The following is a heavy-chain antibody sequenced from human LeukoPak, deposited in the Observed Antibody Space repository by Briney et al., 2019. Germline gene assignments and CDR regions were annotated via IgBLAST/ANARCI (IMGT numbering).Heavy chain of an antibody. CDR1: GYTFTSYG. V-gene: IGHV1-18*01. Sequence: GASVKVSCKASGYTFTSYGISWVRQAPGQGLEWMGWISAYNGNTNYAQKLQGRDTMTTDTSTSTAYMELRSLRSDDTAVYYCARGVLLWFGESPAYYFDYWGQGTLVTVSS. CDR3: ARGVLLWFGESPAYYFDY. J-gene: IGHJ4*02. CDR2: ISAYNGNT. D-gene: IGHD3-10*01.